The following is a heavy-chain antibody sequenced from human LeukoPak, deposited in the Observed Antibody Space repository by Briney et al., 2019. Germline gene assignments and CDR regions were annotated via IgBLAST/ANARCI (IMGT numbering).Heavy chain of an antibody. CDR1: GGSFSGYY. Sequence: SETLSLTCAVYGGSFSGYYWSWIRQPPGKGLEWIGEINHSGSTNYNPSLKSRVTISVDTSKNQFSLKLSSVTAADTAVYYGPLLVLVAARSKRAYWFDPWGQGTLVTVSS. J-gene: IGHJ5*02. CDR3: PLLVLVAARSKRAYWFDP. CDR2: INHSGST. V-gene: IGHV4-34*01. D-gene: IGHD2-21*01.